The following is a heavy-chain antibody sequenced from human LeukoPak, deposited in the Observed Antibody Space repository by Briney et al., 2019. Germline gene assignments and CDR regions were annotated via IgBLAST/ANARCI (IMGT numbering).Heavy chain of an antibody. CDR2: ISYDGSNK. J-gene: IGHJ4*02. Sequence: PGGPLRLSCAASGFTFSSYAMHWVRQAPGKGLEWVAVISYDGSNKYYADSVKGRFTISRDNSKNTLYLQMNSLRAEDTAVYYCASNEAPYDFWSGYGPDYWGQGTLVTVSS. D-gene: IGHD3-3*01. V-gene: IGHV3-30-3*01. CDR1: GFTFSSYA. CDR3: ASNEAPYDFWSGYGPDY.